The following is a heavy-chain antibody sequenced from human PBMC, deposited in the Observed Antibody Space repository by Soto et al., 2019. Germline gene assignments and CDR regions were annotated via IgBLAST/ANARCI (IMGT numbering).Heavy chain of an antibody. J-gene: IGHJ4*02. Sequence: QVQLVQSGAEVKKPGSSVNVSCKASGGTFSSSAISWVRQAPAQGLEWMGGIIPIYGTANYAQKFQGRVTITADESTSSAYMELSSLTSKDTAVYYCARWPYCVGDCSGDIDYWGQGTLVTVSS. D-gene: IGHD2-21*02. V-gene: IGHV1-69*01. CDR3: ARWPYCVGDCSGDIDY. CDR2: IIPIYGTA. CDR1: GGTFSSSA.